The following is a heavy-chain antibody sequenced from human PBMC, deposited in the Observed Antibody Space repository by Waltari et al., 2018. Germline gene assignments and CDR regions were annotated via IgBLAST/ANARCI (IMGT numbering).Heavy chain of an antibody. CDR2: IYSDGRT. D-gene: IGHD3-22*01. CDR3: ARESEVVPDGYYYCYMDV. CDR1: GFNVSSNY. J-gene: IGHJ6*03. Sequence: EVQLVESGGGLVQPGGSLRLSCAASGFNVSSNYMNWVRQAPGKGLEWVSVIYSDGRTYYADSVKGRFTVSRHNSKNTLYLQMNSLRPEDTAVYYCARESEVVPDGYYYCYMDVWAKGTTVIISS. V-gene: IGHV3-53*04.